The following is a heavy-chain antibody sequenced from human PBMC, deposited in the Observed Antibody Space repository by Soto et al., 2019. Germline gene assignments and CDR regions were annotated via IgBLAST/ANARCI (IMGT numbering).Heavy chain of an antibody. D-gene: IGHD6-13*01. CDR2: IYYSGSI. V-gene: IGHV4-59*01. Sequence: TLXLCCRADCGWLSTYYWSWIRQPPGKGLEWIGYIYYSGSINYNPSLKSRVTISVDTSKTQFSLKLTSVTAADAAVYYCARGISSSWYSYWGQGTLVTVSS. CDR1: CGWLSTYY. J-gene: IGHJ4*02. CDR3: ARGISSSWYSY.